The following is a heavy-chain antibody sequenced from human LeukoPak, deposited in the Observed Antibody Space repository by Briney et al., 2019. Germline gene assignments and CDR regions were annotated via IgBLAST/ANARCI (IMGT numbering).Heavy chain of an antibody. CDR1: GGSISNYY. J-gene: IGHJ4*02. CDR3: ARGGGGFGYTSGWYFDN. Sequence: SETLSLTCTVSGGSISNYYWSWIRRPPGEGLEWIGYIYDNGNTNYNPSLKSRVTISVDTSKNQFSLKLRSVTAADTAVYYCARGGGGFGYTSGWYFDNWGQGTLVTVSS. CDR2: IYDNGNT. D-gene: IGHD6-19*01. V-gene: IGHV4-59*01.